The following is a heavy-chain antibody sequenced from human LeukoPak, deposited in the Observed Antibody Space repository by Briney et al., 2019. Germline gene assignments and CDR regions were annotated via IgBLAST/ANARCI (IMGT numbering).Heavy chain of an antibody. J-gene: IGHJ4*02. V-gene: IGHV4-34*01. D-gene: IGHD5-24*01. Sequence: EASETLSLTCAVYGGSFSGYYWSWIRQPPGKGLEWIGEINHSGSTNYNPSLKSRVTISVDTSKNQFSLKLSSVTAADTAVYYCARGDRDGYNHRFDYWGQGTLVTVSS. CDR1: GGSFSGYY. CDR3: ARGDRDGYNHRFDY. CDR2: INHSGST.